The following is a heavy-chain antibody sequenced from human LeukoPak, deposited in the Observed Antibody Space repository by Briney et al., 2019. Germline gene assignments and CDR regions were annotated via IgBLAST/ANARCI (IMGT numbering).Heavy chain of an antibody. CDR1: GFTFSSYG. Sequence: PGGSLRLSCAASGFTFSSYGMHWVRQAPGKGLEWVAVISYDGSNKYYADSVKGRFTISRDNSKNTLYLQMNSLRAEDTAVYYCAKDKTFTFGGVIVPFDYWGQGTLVTVSS. CDR3: AKDKTFTFGGVIVPFDY. CDR2: ISYDGSNK. V-gene: IGHV3-30*18. D-gene: IGHD3-16*02. J-gene: IGHJ4*02.